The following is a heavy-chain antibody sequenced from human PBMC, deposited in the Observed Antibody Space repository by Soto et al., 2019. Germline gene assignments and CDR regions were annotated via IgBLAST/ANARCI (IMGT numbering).Heavy chain of an antibody. CDR2: MSNDGTKK. J-gene: IGHJ4*02. Sequence: QVQLVDSGGGVVQPGRSLRLSCAASGFTFSYYDMHWVRQAPGRGLEWVAVMSNDGTKKYYADSVKGRFTISRDNSKNRLYLQMNSLRPEDTAVYHCARDLMAARPEDYNFDYWGQGTLVTVSS. D-gene: IGHD6-6*01. CDR3: ARDLMAARPEDYNFDY. CDR1: GFTFSYYD. V-gene: IGHV3-30-3*01.